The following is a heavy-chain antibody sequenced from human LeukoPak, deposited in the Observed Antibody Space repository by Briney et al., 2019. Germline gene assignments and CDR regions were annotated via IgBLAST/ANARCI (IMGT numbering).Heavy chain of an antibody. J-gene: IGHJ4*02. CDR3: ARASEHYDFWSGYPFDY. CDR1: GGSISSSSYY. V-gene: IGHV4-39*07. D-gene: IGHD3-3*01. Sequence: SETLSLTCTVSGGSISSSSYYWGWIRQPPGKGLEWNGSNYYSGSTYYNPSLKSRVTISVDTSKNQFSLKLSSVTAADTAVYYCARASEHYDFWSGYPFDYWGQGTLVTVSS. CDR2: NYYSGST.